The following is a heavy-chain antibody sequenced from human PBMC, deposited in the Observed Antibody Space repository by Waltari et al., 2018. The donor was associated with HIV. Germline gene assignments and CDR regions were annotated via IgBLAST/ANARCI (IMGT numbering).Heavy chain of an antibody. CDR3: ARGSDSSGYYLDY. CDR1: GFTVSSNY. J-gene: IGHJ4*02. CDR2: IYSGGST. Sequence: EVQLVESGGGLIQPGGSLRLSCAASGFTVSSNYMSWVRQAPGKGLEWVSVIYSGGSTYDADSVKGRFTISRDNSKNTLYLQMNSLRAEDTAVYYCARGSDSSGYYLDYWGQGTLVTVSS. D-gene: IGHD3-22*01. V-gene: IGHV3-53*01.